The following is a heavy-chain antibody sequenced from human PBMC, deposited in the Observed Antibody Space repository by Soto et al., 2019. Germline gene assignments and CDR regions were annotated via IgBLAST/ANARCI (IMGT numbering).Heavy chain of an antibody. CDR2: IIPLFGTP. V-gene: IGHV1-69*01. J-gene: IGHJ4*02. Sequence: QVQLVQSGAEVKKPGSSVKVSCKASGGIFSTYAISWLRQAPGQGLAWMGGIIPLFGTPNYAQRFQGRVTITADESTSTAYLELSRLRSEDTAVYYCARDRDDYGSGNYYNRLDFWGQGTLVTVSS. CDR3: ARDRDDYGSGNYYNRLDF. CDR1: GGIFSTYA. D-gene: IGHD3-10*01.